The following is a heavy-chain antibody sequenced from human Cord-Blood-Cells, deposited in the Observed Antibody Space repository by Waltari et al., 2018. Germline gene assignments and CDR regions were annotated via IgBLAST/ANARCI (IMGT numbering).Heavy chain of an antibody. V-gene: IGHV4-34*01. CDR1: GGSFSGYY. CDR3: AREHYDSSGYGAFDI. CDR2: INHSGST. Sequence: QVQLQQWGAGLLKPSETLSLTCAVYGGSFSGYYWSWIRQPPGKGLEWIGEINHSGSTNSNPYLKIRVTISVDTSKNQFSLKLSSVPDADTAVYYCAREHYDSSGYGAFDIWGQGTMVTVSS. D-gene: IGHD3-22*01. J-gene: IGHJ3*02.